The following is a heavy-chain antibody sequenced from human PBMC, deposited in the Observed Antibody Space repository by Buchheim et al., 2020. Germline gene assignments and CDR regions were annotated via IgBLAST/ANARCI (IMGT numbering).Heavy chain of an antibody. D-gene: IGHD2-2*01. V-gene: IGHV1-46*01. CDR3: ATGPLGYCSSTSCYAYFDY. CDR1: GYTFTSYY. J-gene: IGHJ4*02. CDR2: INPSGGST. Sequence: QVQLVQSGAEVKKPGASVKVSCKASGYTFTSYYMHWVRQAPGQGLEWMGIINPSGGSTSYAQKFQGRVTITADESTSTAYMELSSLRSEDTAVYYCATGPLGYCSSTSCYAYFDYWGQGTL.